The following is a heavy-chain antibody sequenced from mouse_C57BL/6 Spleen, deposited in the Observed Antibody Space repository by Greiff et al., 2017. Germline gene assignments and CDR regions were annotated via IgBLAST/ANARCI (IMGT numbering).Heavy chain of an antibody. CDR2: IHPNSGST. CDR1: GYTFTSYW. CDR3: ASSSHWYFDV. J-gene: IGHJ1*03. D-gene: IGHD1-1*01. Sequence: VQLQQPGAELVKPGASVKLSCKASGYTFTSYWMHWVKQRPGQGLEWIGMIHPNSGSTNYNEKFKSKATLTVDKASSTAYRQLSSLTSEDSAVYDCASSSHWYFDVWGTGTTVTVSS. V-gene: IGHV1-64*01.